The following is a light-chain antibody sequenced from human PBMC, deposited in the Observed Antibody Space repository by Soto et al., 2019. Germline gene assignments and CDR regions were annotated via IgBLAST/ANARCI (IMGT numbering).Light chain of an antibody. CDR1: QSVSSTY. CDR3: ERYGSSLWT. V-gene: IGKV3-20*01. Sequence: EIVLTQSPGTLSLSPGERATLSCRASQSVSSTYLAWYQQKPGQAPRLLIYGASSRATGIPDRFSGSGSATDVTLTISRLGPEDFAVYYCERYGSSLWTGGQGTKVEIK. J-gene: IGKJ1*01. CDR2: GAS.